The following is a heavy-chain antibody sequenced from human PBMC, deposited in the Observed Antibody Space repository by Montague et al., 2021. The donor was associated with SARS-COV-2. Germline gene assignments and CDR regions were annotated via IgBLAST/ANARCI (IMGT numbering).Heavy chain of an antibody. D-gene: IGHD2-15*01. CDR2: IYYSGST. Sequence: SETLSLTCTVSGGSISSYYWSWTRQPPGKGLEWIGYIYYSGSTNYNPSLKSRVTISVDTSKNQFSLKLSSVTAADTAVYYCARDTGISGAFDIWGQGTMVTVSS. J-gene: IGHJ3*02. V-gene: IGHV4-59*12. CDR1: GGSISSYY. CDR3: ARDTGISGAFDI.